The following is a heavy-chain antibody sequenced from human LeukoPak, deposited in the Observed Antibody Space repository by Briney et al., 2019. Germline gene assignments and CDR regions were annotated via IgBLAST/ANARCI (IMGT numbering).Heavy chain of an antibody. V-gene: IGHV3-21*01. J-gene: IGHJ4*02. CDR3: ARDEVTTISLDY. CDR2: ISSSSSYI. CDR1: GFTFSSYS. D-gene: IGHD5-12*01. Sequence: GGSLRLSCAASGFTFSSYSMNWVRQAPGKGLEWVSSISSSSSYIYYADSVKGRFTISRDNAKNSLYLQMNSLRAEDTAVYYCARDEVTTISLDYWGQGTLVTVSS.